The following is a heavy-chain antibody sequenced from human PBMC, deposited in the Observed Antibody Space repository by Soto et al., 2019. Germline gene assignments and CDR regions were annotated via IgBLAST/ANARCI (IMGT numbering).Heavy chain of an antibody. CDR3: ARGTDYSNYLNWFDP. J-gene: IGHJ5*02. Sequence: SETLSLTCAVYGGSFSGYYWSWIRQPPGKGLEWIGEINHSGSTNYNPSLKSRVTISVDTSKNQFSLKLSSVTAADTAVYYCARGTDYSNYLNWFDPWGQGTLVTVSS. D-gene: IGHD4-4*01. V-gene: IGHV4-34*01. CDR1: GGSFSGYY. CDR2: INHSGST.